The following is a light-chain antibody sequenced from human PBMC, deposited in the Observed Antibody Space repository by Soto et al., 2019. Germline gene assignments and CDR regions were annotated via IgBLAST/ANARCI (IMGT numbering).Light chain of an antibody. CDR3: QQYNYWPRT. J-gene: IGKJ1*01. CDR2: GAS. CDR1: QSVSSN. Sequence: EIVMTQSPVTLSVSPGEKATLSCRASQSVSSNFAWYQQKPGQAPRLLIYGASTRATGIPARFSGSGSGTEFTLTSSSLQAEDLAVYYCQQYNYWPRTFGQGTKVEIK. V-gene: IGKV3-15*01.